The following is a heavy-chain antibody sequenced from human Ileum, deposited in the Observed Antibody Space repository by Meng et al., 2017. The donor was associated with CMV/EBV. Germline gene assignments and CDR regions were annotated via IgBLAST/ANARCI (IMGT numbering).Heavy chain of an antibody. CDR3: AKAVGATAFWDY. J-gene: IGHJ4*02. CDR2: IYSGGST. CDR1: GFTVSSNY. D-gene: IGHD1-26*01. Sequence: GGSLRLSCAASGFTVSSNYMSWVRQAPGKGREWVSVIYSGGSTYYADSVKGRFTISRDNSKNTLYLQMNSLRAEDTAVYYCAKAVGATAFWDYWGQGTLVTVSS. V-gene: IGHV3-53*01.